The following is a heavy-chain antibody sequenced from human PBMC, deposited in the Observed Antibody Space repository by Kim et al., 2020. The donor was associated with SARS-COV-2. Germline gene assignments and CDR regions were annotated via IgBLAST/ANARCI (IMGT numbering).Heavy chain of an antibody. Sequence: ASVKVSCKASGYTFSNYVMHWVRQAPGQGLEWMGWIKLGNGDTKYSRKFQGRVTMTWDTSASTAYMELSSLRSEDTAVYYCARADEYHLNLFDPWGQGTLGTVSS. CDR1: GYTFSNYV. J-gene: IGHJ5*02. CDR2: IKLGNGDT. CDR3: ARADEYHLNLFDP. D-gene: IGHD2-2*01. V-gene: IGHV1-3*01.